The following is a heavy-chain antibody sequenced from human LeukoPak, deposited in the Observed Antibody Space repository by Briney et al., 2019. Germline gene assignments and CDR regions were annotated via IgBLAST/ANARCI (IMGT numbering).Heavy chain of an antibody. D-gene: IGHD3-10*01. CDR2: IKSKTYGETT. J-gene: IGHJ4*02. V-gene: IGHV3-15*01. Sequence: GGSLRLSCAASGFIFSNKWFSWVRQAPGKGLEWVGHIKSKTYGETTDYAEPVKGRFTISRDDAHDMVYLQLSSLRPEDTAVYYCITITITRGALWGLGTLVTVSS. CDR3: ITITITRGAL. CDR1: GFIFSNKW.